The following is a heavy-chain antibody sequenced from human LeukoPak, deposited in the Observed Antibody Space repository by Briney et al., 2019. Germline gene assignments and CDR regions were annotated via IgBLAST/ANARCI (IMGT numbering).Heavy chain of an antibody. V-gene: IGHV3-33*01. CDR3: ARRAAADYFDY. J-gene: IGHJ4*02. Sequence: GGSLRLSCAASGFTFSSYGMHWVRQAPDGGLEWVALIWSDGSNKYYADSVKGRFTISRDNSKNTLSLQMSSLRAEDTAVYYCARRAAADYFDYWGQGTLVTVSS. CDR2: IWSDGSNK. D-gene: IGHD6-13*01. CDR1: GFTFSSYG.